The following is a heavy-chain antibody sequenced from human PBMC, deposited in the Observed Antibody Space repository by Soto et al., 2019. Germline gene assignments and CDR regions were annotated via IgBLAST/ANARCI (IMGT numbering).Heavy chain of an antibody. Sequence: QLQLQESGPGLVKPSETLSLTCTVSGDSISSSTYYWGWIRQPPGKGLEWIGSIHYSGTTNYNPSHKSRVTISVDTSKNQFALKLSSVTAADTAVYYCARLRPLKYWGQGTLVTVSS. J-gene: IGHJ4*02. V-gene: IGHV4-39*01. CDR1: GDSISSSTYY. CDR3: ARLRPLKY. CDR2: IHYSGTT.